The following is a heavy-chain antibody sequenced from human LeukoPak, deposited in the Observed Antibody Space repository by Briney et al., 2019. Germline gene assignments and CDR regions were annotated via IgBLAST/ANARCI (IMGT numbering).Heavy chain of an antibody. CDR2: IYYSGSS. CDR1: GDSISNYF. J-gene: IGHJ4*02. D-gene: IGHD6-13*01. Sequence: SETLSLTCTVSGDSISNYFWTWIRQPPGKGLESIGYIYYSGSSDYNPSLKSRATISVDTSKTQFSLKLSSVTAADTAIYYCARGVIAAGGNDFDYWGQGTLVTASS. V-gene: IGHV4-59*01. CDR3: ARGVIAAGGNDFDY.